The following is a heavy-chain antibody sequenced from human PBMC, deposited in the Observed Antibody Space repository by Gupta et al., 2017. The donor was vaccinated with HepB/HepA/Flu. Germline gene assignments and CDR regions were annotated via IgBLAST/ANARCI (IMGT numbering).Heavy chain of an antibody. CDR1: GFTFSSYA. CDR3: ANIRDDYYYGMDV. V-gene: IGHV3-23*01. J-gene: IGHJ6*02. CDR2: ISGSGGRT. Sequence: EVQLLESGGGLVQPGGSLRLSCAASGFTFSSYAMSWVRQAPGKGLEWVSDISGSGGRTYYADSVKGRFTISRDNAKNTLYLQMNSLRAEDTAVYYCANIRDDYYYGMDVWGQGTTVTVSS.